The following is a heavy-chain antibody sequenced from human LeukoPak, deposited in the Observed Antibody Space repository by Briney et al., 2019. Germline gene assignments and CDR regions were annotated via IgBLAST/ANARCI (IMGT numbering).Heavy chain of an antibody. CDR2: IYTDGAT. CDR1: GFTVSDKY. D-gene: IGHD2-2*01. Sequence: GGSLRLSCVASGFTVSDKYVSWIRQAPGRGLEWVSVIYTDGATYYANSVKGRFTISRDNSKNTLSLQMNNLGAEDSAVYYCAGGPRYCSSNSCSDFFDSLGQGTLVTVSS. CDR3: AGGPRYCSSNSCSDFFDS. V-gene: IGHV3-66*01. J-gene: IGHJ4*02.